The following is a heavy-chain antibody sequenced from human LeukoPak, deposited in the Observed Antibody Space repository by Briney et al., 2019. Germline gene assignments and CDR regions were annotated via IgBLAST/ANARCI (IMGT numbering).Heavy chain of an antibody. CDR1: GFTFSNYW. D-gene: IGHD3-10*01. V-gene: IGHV3-7*04. Sequence: GGSMRLSCAASGFTFSNYWMSWVRQAPGKGLEWVANIKQDGSEKYYVDSVKGRFTISRDNAKNSLYLQMSSLRAEDMAVYYCARDWYGYYGSGSYYMLDYWGQGTLVTVSS. CDR2: IKQDGSEK. CDR3: ARDWYGYYGSGSYYMLDY. J-gene: IGHJ4*02.